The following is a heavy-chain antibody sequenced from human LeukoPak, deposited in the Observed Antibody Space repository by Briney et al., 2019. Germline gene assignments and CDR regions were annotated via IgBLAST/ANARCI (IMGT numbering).Heavy chain of an antibody. J-gene: IGHJ5*01. CDR3: AKDGGLWVSAHWGDS. Sequence: GGSLRLSCAASGFTLSSYTMSWVRHAPGKGLEWVSTITTSEGNTYYADSVKDRFTVSRDNSKNTLCLQMDSLRAEDTAVYYCAKDGGLWVSAHWGDSWGRGTLVTVSS. D-gene: IGHD7-27*01. CDR1: GFTLSSYT. V-gene: IGHV3-23*01. CDR2: ITTSEGNT.